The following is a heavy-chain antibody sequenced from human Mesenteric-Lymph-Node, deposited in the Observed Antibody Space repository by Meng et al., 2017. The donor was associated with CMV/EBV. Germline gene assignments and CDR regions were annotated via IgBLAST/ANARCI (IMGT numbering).Heavy chain of an antibody. D-gene: IGHD2-21*02. CDR3: ARALSDSPSGAFDI. Sequence: GGSLRLSCVASGFTFSKYCMRWVRQAPGKGLEWVANRKQDVSEKYYVDSAKGRFTIFRDNAKDSLYLQMNSLRAEDTAFYYCARALSDSPSGAFDIWGQGTMVTVSS. J-gene: IGHJ3*02. CDR2: RKQDVSEK. CDR1: GFTFSKYC. V-gene: IGHV3-7*03.